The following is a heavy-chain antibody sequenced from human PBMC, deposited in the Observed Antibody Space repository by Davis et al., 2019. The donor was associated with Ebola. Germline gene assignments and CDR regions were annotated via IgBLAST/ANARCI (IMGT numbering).Heavy chain of an antibody. CDR2: MNAYSGNT. CDR3: TRGYSPKCRGGDCVNDF. J-gene: IGHJ4*02. V-gene: IGHV1-8*02. D-gene: IGHD2-21*01. Sequence: AASVKVSCKASGYTFTSYYMHWVRQAPGQGLEWMGWMNAYSGNTGYVEKFKGRVTMTRNPSITTAYMELSSLTIDDTAVYYCTRGYSPKCRGGDCVNDFWGQGTLVTVSS. CDR1: GYTFTSYY.